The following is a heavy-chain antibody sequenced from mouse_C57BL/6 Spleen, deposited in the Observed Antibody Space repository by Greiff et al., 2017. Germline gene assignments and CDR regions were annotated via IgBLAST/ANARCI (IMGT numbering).Heavy chain of an antibody. D-gene: IGHD2-1*01. CDR2: IWSGGST. CDR1: GFSLTSYG. Sequence: VKLMESGPGLVQPSQSLSITCTVSGFSLTSYGVHWVRQSPGKGLEWLGVIWSGGSTDYNAAFISRLSISKDNSKSQVFFKMNSLQADDTAIYYCARRGTYYGKGYYAMDYWGQGTSVTVSS. CDR3: ARRGTYYGKGYYAMDY. J-gene: IGHJ4*01. V-gene: IGHV2-2*01.